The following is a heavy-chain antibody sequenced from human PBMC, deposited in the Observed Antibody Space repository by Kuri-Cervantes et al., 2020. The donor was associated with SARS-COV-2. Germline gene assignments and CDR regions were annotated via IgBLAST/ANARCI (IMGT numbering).Heavy chain of an antibody. J-gene: IGHJ6*03. CDR1: GYTFTSYG. D-gene: IGHD7-27*01. V-gene: IGHV1-18*01. CDR2: ISAYNGNT. Sequence: ASVKVSCKASGYTFTSYGISWVRQAPGQGLEWMGWISAYNGNTNYAQKFQGRVTITTDESTSAAYMELSSLRSEDTAVYYCAGMTTGDYMDVWGKGTTVTVSS. CDR3: AGMTTGDYMDV.